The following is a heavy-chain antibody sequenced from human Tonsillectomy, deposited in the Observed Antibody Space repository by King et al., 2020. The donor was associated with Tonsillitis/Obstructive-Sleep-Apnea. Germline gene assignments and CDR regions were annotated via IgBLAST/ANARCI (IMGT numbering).Heavy chain of an antibody. CDR1: GGSISGYS. J-gene: IGHJ6*03. V-gene: IGHV4-59*01. Sequence: QLQESGPGLVKPSETLSLTCTVSGGSISGYSWSWIRQPPGKGLEDIGYIYYGGSTNYNPSLKSRVTISADTSKNQFSLKLSSVTAADTAVYYCARRDFDYYMDVWGKGTTVTVSS. CDR3: ARRDFDYYMDV. D-gene: IGHD2/OR15-2a*01. CDR2: IYYGGST.